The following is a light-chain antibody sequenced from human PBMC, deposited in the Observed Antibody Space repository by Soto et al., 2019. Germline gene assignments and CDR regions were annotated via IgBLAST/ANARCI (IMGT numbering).Light chain of an antibody. CDR1: QSVSTY. J-gene: IGKJ4*01. Sequence: EIVLTQSPATLALSPGERATLSCRASQSVSTYLAWYQQKAGQAPKLLIYDASNRATGIPARLSGSGSGTDFTLTISSLQPEDFAVYYCQQSHDWLTFGGGTKVEIK. V-gene: IGKV3-11*01. CDR2: DAS. CDR3: QQSHDWLT.